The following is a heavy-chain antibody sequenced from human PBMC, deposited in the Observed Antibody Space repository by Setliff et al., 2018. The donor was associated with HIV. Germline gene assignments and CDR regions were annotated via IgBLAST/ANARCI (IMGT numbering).Heavy chain of an antibody. CDR1: GGSLSSYY. V-gene: IGHV3-53*01. D-gene: IGHD5-18*01. CDR3: ARDRSYGSFDY. CDR2: ISDRAGT. Sequence: PSETLSLTCVAYGGSLSSYYWNWIRQTPGKGLEWVSSISDRAGTHYADSVKGRFTISRDNSKNTLYLQMNSLRAEDTALYYCARDRSYGSFDYWGQGTLVTVSS. J-gene: IGHJ4*02.